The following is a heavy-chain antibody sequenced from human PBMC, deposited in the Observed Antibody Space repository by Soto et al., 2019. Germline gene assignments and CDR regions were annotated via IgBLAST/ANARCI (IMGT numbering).Heavy chain of an antibody. CDR2: INDRGSI. CDR3: ARESHDILTGPPWVWYCVL. J-gene: IGHJ2*01. V-gene: IGHV4-34*01. D-gene: IGHD3-9*01. CDR1: GGSFSGYY. Sequence: QVQLQQWGAGPLRPLETLSLTCGVSGGSFSGYYWAWIRQSPGKGLEWIGEINDRGSINYNPSLKSRVSISVDTSTNNYSLNLSPVTAADTAVYYCARESHDILTGPPWVWYCVLWGRGTLVTV.